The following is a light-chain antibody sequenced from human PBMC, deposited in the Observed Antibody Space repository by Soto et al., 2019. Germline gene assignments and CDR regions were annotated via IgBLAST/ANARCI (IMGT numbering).Light chain of an antibody. CDR2: GAS. Sequence: EIVMTQSPATLSVSPGDRATFSCRASQSVSSNLAWYQQKPGQAPRLLIYGASTRATGIPARFSGSGSGTEFTLTISSLQSEDFAVYYCQQYNNWPPWTFGQGTKVDI. CDR3: QQYNNWPPWT. CDR1: QSVSSN. V-gene: IGKV3-15*01. J-gene: IGKJ1*01.